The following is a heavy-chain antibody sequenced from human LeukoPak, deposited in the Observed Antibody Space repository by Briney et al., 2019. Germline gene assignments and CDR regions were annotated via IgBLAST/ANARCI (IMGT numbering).Heavy chain of an antibody. Sequence: NSSETLSLTCTVSGGSISSYYWSWIRQPPGKGLEWIGYIYYSGSTNYNPSLKSRVTISVDTSKDQFSLKLSSVTAADTAVYYCARRGDGYNWKGYFDYWGQGTLVTVSS. CDR3: ARRGDGYNWKGYFDY. CDR1: GGSISSYY. V-gene: IGHV4-59*08. J-gene: IGHJ4*02. CDR2: IYYSGST. D-gene: IGHD5-24*01.